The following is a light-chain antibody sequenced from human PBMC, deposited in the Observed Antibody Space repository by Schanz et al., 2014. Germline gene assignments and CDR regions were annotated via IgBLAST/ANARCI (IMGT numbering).Light chain of an antibody. CDR1: QSVSSN. V-gene: IGKV3-15*01. Sequence: ETVMTQSPATLSVSPGERATLSCRASQSVSSNLAWYQQKPGQAPRLLIYGASTRATGIPATFSGSGSGTXFTLTISGLQSEDFAVYYCQQYNNWPATFGLGTRVEIK. J-gene: IGKJ1*01. CDR2: GAS. CDR3: QQYNNWPAT.